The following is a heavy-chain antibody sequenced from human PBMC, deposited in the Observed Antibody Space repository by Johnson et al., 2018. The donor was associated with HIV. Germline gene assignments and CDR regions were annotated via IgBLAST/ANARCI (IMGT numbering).Heavy chain of an antibody. Sequence: VQLVESGGGVVRPGGSLRLSCAASGFTFDDYGMSWVRQVLGEGLEWVSGINWNGGGKGYGESVKGRFTISRDNAKNSLYMQMNSLRAEDTALYYCARGVGGAGDDAFDIWGQGTMVTVSS. CDR3: ARGVGGAGDDAFDI. J-gene: IGHJ3*02. CDR2: INWNGGGK. V-gene: IGHV3-20*04. D-gene: IGHD6-19*01. CDR1: GFTFDDYG.